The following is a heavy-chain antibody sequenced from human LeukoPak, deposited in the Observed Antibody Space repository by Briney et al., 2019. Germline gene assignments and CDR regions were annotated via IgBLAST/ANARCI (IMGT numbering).Heavy chain of an antibody. J-gene: IGHJ6*02. CDR3: ARDLPLVVVAATRMDV. CDR2: ISAYNGNT. V-gene: IGHV1-18*01. Sequence: ASVKVSCQASGYTFTSYGISWVRQAPGQGLDWMGWISAYNGNTNYAQKLQGRVTIHTDTSTSTAYMELRSLRSDDTAVYCCARDLPLVVVAATRMDVWGQGTTVTVSS. CDR1: GYTFTSYG. D-gene: IGHD2-15*01.